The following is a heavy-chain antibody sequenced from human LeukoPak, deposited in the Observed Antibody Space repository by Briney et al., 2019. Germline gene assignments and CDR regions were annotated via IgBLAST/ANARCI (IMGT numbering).Heavy chain of an antibody. J-gene: IGHJ4*02. V-gene: IGHV4-39*01. D-gene: IGHD1-26*01. Sequence: SETLSLTCTVSGGSISSSSYYWGWIRQPPGKGLEWIGSIYYSGSTNYNPSLKSRVTISVDTSKNQFSLKLSSVTAADTAVYYCATWWELQEPYYFDYWGQGTLVTVSS. CDR3: ATWWELQEPYYFDY. CDR2: IYYSGST. CDR1: GGSISSSSYY.